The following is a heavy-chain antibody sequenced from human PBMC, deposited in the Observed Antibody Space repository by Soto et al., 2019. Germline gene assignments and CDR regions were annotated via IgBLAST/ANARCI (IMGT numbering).Heavy chain of an antibody. J-gene: IGHJ4*02. Sequence: SETLSLTCTVSGGSMRNYFWTWIRQPPGKGLEWIGYIHYSWSTGFLPSYSPSLRGRVAISEDTSKNHFSLKFLSVTTADTAVYFCAAGEASSRNLAPYYLNFWGQGTLVTVSS. CDR1: GGSMRNYF. D-gene: IGHD6-13*01. V-gene: IGHV4-59*01. CDR2: IHYSWSTGFLP. CDR3: AAGEASSRNLAPYYLNF.